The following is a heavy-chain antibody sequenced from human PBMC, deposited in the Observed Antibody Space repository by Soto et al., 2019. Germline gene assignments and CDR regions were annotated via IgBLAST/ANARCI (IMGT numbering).Heavy chain of an antibody. J-gene: IGHJ4*02. V-gene: IGHV1-2*02. CDR1: GYTFINFF. Sequence: ASVKVSCKASGYTFINFFIQWVRQAPGQGLEWMGWINPSRGDTQYVEKFQDRVTMTRDASISTAHMELRRLTTDDTAVYYCVRELRWRDLDFWGQGTTVTVSS. D-gene: IGHD2-21*01. CDR3: VRELRWRDLDF. CDR2: INPSRGDT.